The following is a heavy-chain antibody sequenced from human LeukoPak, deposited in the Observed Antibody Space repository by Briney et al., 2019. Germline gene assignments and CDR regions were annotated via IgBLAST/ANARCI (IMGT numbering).Heavy chain of an antibody. J-gene: IGHJ4*02. V-gene: IGHV4-39*01. D-gene: IGHD6-19*01. CDR2: IYYSGST. CDR3: ARHDGIAVAGYDY. CDR1: GGSISSSGYY. Sequence: SETLSLICTVSGGSISSSGYYWGWIRQPPGKGLEWIGSIYYSGSTYYNPSLKSRVTISVDTSKNQFSLKLSSVTAADTAVYYCARHDGIAVAGYDYWGQGTLVTVSS.